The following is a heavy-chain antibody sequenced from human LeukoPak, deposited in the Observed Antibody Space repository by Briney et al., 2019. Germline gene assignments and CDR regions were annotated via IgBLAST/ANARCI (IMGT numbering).Heavy chain of an antibody. CDR1: GFTFSSSA. Sequence: GGSLRLSCAASGFTFSSSAMSWVRQAPGKGLEWVAAISDTGRLSYCADSVNGRFTISRDTSKNTLYLQMSSLRAEDTALYSCARYDNGKDYFDYGGQGPLVTVSS. CDR3: ARYDNGKDYFDY. V-gene: IGHV3-23*01. J-gene: IGHJ4*02. CDR2: ISDTGRLS. D-gene: IGHD1-1*01.